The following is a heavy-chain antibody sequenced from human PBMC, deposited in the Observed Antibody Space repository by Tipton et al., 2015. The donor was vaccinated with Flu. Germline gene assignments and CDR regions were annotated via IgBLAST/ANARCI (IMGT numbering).Heavy chain of an antibody. D-gene: IGHD2-2*01. V-gene: IGHV3-7*01. CDR2: IKQGGSGK. CDR3: ARTRGGYCTSTSCFADYFDF. CDR1: GFTFNTYW. J-gene: IGHJ4*02. Sequence: SLRLSCAASGFTFNTYWMTWVRQAPGKGLEWVANIKQGGSGKYYVDSVKGRFTISRDNAKNSLYLQMNSLRAEDTALYYCARTRGGYCTSTSCFADYFDFWGQGTLVTVSS.